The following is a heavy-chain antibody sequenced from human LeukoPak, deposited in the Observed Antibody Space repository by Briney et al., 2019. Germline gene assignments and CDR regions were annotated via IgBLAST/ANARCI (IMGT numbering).Heavy chain of an antibody. V-gene: IGHV4-34*01. CDR1: GGSFNGYY. Sequence: PSETLSLTCNVSGGSFNGYYWTRIRQPPGKGLEWIAEINHIGTTNHNPSLKSRVTVSTDTSKKQFFLKLTSVTAADTALYYCARLVVTAPQYHYYMDVWGEGTTVTVSS. CDR2: INHIGTT. CDR3: ARLVVTAPQYHYYMDV. D-gene: IGHD2-21*02. J-gene: IGHJ6*03.